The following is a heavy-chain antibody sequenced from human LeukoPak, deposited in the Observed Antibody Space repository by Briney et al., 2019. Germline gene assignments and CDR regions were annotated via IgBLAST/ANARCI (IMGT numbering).Heavy chain of an antibody. V-gene: IGHV7-4-1*02. CDR1: GYTFTSYA. Sequence: ASVKVSCKASGYTFTSYAMNWVRQAPGQGLEWMGWINTNTGNPTYAQGFTGRFVFSLDTSVSTAYLQISSLKAEDTAVYYCAKRAWGTTVTTLDYWGQGTLVTVSS. CDR2: INTNTGNP. CDR3: AKRAWGTTVTTLDY. D-gene: IGHD4-17*01. J-gene: IGHJ4*02.